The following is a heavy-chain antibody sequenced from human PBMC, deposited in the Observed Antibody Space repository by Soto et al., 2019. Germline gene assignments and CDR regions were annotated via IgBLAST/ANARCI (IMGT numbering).Heavy chain of an antibody. D-gene: IGHD6-19*01. CDR2: IIPIFGTA. V-gene: IGHV1-69*13. CDR3: ARDRRIAVAGTDYYYGMDV. Sequence: GASVKVSCKASGGTFSSYAISWVRQAPGQGLEWMGGIIPIFGTANYAQKFQGRVTITADESTSTAYMELSSLRSEDTAVYYFARDRRIAVAGTDYYYGMDVWGQGTTVTVSS. J-gene: IGHJ6*02. CDR1: GGTFSSYA.